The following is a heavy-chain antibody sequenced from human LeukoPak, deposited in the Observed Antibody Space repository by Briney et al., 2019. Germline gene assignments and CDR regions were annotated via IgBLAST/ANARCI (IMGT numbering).Heavy chain of an antibody. CDR1: GFTFSRYA. Sequence: GGSLRLSCAASGFTFSRYAMMWVRQAPGKGLEWVSAISSDTTLYAGSVKGRFTISRDNSKNTLYLQMSSLRVEDTAVYYCARDPNGDYIGAFEIWGQGTMVTVSS. CDR3: ARDPNGDYIGAFEI. V-gene: IGHV3-23*01. J-gene: IGHJ3*02. D-gene: IGHD4-17*01. CDR2: ISSDTT.